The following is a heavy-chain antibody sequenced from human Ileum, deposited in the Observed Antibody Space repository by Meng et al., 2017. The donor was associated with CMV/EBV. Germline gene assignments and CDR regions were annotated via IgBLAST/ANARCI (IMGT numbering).Heavy chain of an antibody. CDR2: MYDSGTT. J-gene: IGHJ5*02. V-gene: IGHV3-66*01. CDR1: GFTISVNS. Sequence: EGQCVGFGGGWVQPGGSLRRSCAASGFTISVNSMNWVRQAPGKGPEWVSLMYDSGTTKYADSVKGRFTISRDNSKSTLYLQMNSLRVEDTAVYYCAGDGGYSDPWGQGTLVTVSS. D-gene: IGHD2-21*01. CDR3: AGDGGYSDP.